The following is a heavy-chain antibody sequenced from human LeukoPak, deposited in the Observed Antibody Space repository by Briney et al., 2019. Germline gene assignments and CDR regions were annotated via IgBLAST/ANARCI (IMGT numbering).Heavy chain of an antibody. Sequence: ASVKVSCKASGYTFTSYAMHWVRQAPGQRLEWMGWINAGNGNTKYSQKFQGRVTITRDTSASTAYIELSRLRSDDTAVYYCARDGSSSIYYMDVWGKGTTVTVSS. V-gene: IGHV1-3*01. CDR1: GYTFTSYA. CDR3: ARDGSSSIYYMDV. J-gene: IGHJ6*03. D-gene: IGHD6-13*01. CDR2: INAGNGNT.